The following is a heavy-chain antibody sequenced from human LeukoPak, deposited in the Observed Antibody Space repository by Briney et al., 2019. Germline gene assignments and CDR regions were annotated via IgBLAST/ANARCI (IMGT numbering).Heavy chain of an antibody. CDR2: INPNSGGT. CDR3: ARIFAATWSYYFDY. J-gene: IGHJ4*02. Sequence: ASVKVSCKAYGYTFTGYYMHWVRQAPGQGLEWMGWINPNSGGTNYAQKFQGRVTMTRDTSISTAYLQWSSLKASDTAMYYCARIFAATWSYYFDYWGQGTLVTVSS. CDR1: GYTFTGYY. D-gene: IGHD2-15*01. V-gene: IGHV1-2*02.